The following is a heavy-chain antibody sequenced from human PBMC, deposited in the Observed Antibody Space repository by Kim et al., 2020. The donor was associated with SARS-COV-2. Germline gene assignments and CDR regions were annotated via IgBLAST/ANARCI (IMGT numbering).Heavy chain of an antibody. Sequence: YNDYAVSVKSRITVNPDTSQNLFSLQLNSVTPEDTAVYYCASSKRGYFDYWGQGTLVTVSS. CDR2: YN. CDR3: ASSKRGYFDY. V-gene: IGHV6-1*01. J-gene: IGHJ4*02.